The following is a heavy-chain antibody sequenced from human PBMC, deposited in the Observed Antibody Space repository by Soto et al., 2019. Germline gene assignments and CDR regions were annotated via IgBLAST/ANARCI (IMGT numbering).Heavy chain of an antibody. Sequence: QVQLQESGPGLVKPSQTLSLTCTVSGGSISSGGSYWSWIRQHPGKGLEWIWYIYYSGSTYYNPSLKSRVTLSVGKSQYLFSLKLSSVTAADTAVYYCARVGSSDGSGYNAFDIWGQGTMVTVSS. J-gene: IGHJ3*02. V-gene: IGHV4-31*03. CDR1: GGSISSGGSY. CDR3: ARVGSSDGSGYNAFDI. CDR2: IYYSGST. D-gene: IGHD3-22*01.